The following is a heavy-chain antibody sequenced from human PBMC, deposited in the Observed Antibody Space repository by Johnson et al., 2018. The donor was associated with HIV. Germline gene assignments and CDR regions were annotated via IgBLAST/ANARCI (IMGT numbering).Heavy chain of an antibody. J-gene: IGHJ3*02. CDR2: ISYDGNNK. CDR1: GFTFSSYG. D-gene: IGHD3-22*01. CDR3: ARGRPNYYDSSGRYVPVAFDI. V-gene: IGHV3-30*03. Sequence: QVQLVESGGGVVQPGRSLRLSCAASGFTFSSYGMNWVRQAPGKGLEWVAVISYDGNNKYYADSVKGRITISRDNSKHTLYLQMNSLRAEDTAVYYCARGRPNYYDSSGRYVPVAFDIWGQGTMVTVSS.